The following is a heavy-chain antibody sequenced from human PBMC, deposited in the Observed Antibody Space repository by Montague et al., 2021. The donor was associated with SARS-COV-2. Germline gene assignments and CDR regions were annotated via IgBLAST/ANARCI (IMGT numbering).Heavy chain of an antibody. CDR3: AKAHYYDSSGYDN. V-gene: IGHV3-9*01. Sequence: SLRLSWAASGFTFDDSAMHWVRQAPGKGLEWVSGISWNSGSIGYADSVKGRFTISRDNAKNSLYLQMNSLRAEDTALYYCAKAHYYDSSGYDNWGQGTLVTVSS. CDR2: ISWNSGSI. D-gene: IGHD3-22*01. J-gene: IGHJ4*02. CDR1: GFTFDDSA.